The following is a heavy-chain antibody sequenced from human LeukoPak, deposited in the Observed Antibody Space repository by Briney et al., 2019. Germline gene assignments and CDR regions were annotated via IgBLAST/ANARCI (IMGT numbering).Heavy chain of an antibody. CDR1: GYTLTELS. Sequence: ASVKVSCKVSGYTLTELSMHWGRQAPGEGLEWMGGFDPEDGETIYAQKFQGRVTMTEDTSTDTGYMELSSLRSEDTAVYYCATMYYDILTGYYKWYYFDYWGQGTLVTVSS. J-gene: IGHJ4*02. CDR3: ATMYYDILTGYYKWYYFDY. V-gene: IGHV1-24*01. CDR2: FDPEDGET. D-gene: IGHD3-9*01.